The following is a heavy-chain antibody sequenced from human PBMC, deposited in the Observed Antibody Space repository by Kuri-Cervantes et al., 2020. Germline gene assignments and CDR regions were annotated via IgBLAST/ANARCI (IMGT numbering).Heavy chain of an antibody. J-gene: IGHJ4*02. D-gene: IGHD1-26*01. CDR1: GFTFSSYG. CDR2: ISYDGSNK. Sequence: GGSLRLSCAASGFTFSSYGMHWVCQAPGKGLEWVAVISYDGSNKYYADSVKGRFTISRDNSKNTLYLQMNSLRAEDTAVYYCARGEGSGSYIAFDYWGQGTLVTDSS. V-gene: IGHV3-33*05. CDR3: ARGEGSGSYIAFDY.